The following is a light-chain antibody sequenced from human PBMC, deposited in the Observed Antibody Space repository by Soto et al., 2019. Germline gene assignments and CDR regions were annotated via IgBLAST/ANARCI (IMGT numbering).Light chain of an antibody. Sequence: VLTQSPGTLSLSPGERASLSCRASQNVTSTYLAWYQQRPGQPPRLLIYAAFSRATGVPDRFSASGSGTEFTLTITRLEPEDFAVYHCQQYGSSPLTFGGGTKVEIK. V-gene: IGKV3-20*01. CDR3: QQYGSSPLT. CDR1: QNVTSTY. J-gene: IGKJ4*01. CDR2: AAF.